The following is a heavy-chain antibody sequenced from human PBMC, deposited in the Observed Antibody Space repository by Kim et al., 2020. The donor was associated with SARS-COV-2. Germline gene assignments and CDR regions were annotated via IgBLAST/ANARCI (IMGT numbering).Heavy chain of an antibody. D-gene: IGHD2-15*01. V-gene: IGHV1-69*13. CDR1: GGTFSSYA. Sequence: SVKVSCKASGGTFSSYAISWVRQAPGQGLEWMGGIIPIFGTANYAQKFQGRVTITADESTSTAYMELSSLRSEDTAVYYCARARDIVVVVAATFRYYGMDVWGQGTTVTVSS. J-gene: IGHJ6*02. CDR2: IIPIFGTA. CDR3: ARARDIVVVVAATFRYYGMDV.